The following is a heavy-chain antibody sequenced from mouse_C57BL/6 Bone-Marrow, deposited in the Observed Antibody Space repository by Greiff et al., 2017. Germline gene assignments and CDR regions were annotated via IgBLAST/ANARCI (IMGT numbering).Heavy chain of an antibody. D-gene: IGHD4-1*02. V-gene: IGHV5-4*01. CDR1: GFTFSSYA. CDR3: ARDSSHQLGSFAY. CDR2: ISDGGSYT. J-gene: IGHJ3*01. Sequence: EVQGVESGGGLVKPGGSLKLSCAASGFTFSSYAMSWVRQTPEKRLEWVATISDGGSYTYYPDNVTGRFTISRDNAKNNLYLQMSHLKSEDTAMYYCARDSSHQLGSFAYWGQGTLVTVSA.